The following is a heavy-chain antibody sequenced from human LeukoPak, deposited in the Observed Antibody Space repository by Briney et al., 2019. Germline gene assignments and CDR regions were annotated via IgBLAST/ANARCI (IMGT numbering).Heavy chain of an antibody. CDR3: ARPNYYDSSGYYDY. CDR2: INPNSGGT. CDR1: GYTFTGYY. Sequence: ASVNVSCKASGYTFTGYYMHWVRQAPGQGLEWMGWINPNSGGTNFAQRFQGRVTMTRDTSISTAYMELSRLRSDDTAMYYCARPNYYDSSGYYDYWGQGTLVTVSS. J-gene: IGHJ4*02. V-gene: IGHV1-2*02. D-gene: IGHD3-22*01.